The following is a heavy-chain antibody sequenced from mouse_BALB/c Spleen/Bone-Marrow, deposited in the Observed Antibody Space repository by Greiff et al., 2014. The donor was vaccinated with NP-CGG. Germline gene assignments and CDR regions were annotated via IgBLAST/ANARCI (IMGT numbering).Heavy chain of an antibody. Sequence: VQLQESGAELVRPGSSVKISCESSGYVFSTYWINWVKQRPGRGLEWIGQIYPGDGDTDYNGKFKDKATLTADKSSNTAYMQLSSLTSEDSAVYFCARGGISVDYWGQGTTLTVSS. CDR1: GYVFSTYW. J-gene: IGHJ2*01. CDR2: IYPGDGDT. CDR3: ARGGISVDY. V-gene: IGHV1-80*01.